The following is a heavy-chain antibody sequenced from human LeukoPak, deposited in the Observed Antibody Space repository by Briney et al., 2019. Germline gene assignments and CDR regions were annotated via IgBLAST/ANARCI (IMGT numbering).Heavy chain of an antibody. CDR2: IIPIFGTA. CDR1: GGTFSSYA. D-gene: IGHD1-26*01. V-gene: IGHV1-69*05. Sequence: SVKVSCKASGGTFSSYAISWVRQAPGQGLEWMGGIIPIFGTANYAQKFQGRVTMTTDTSTSTAYMELRSLRSDDTAVYYCARDSPPEYYSGSYLDAFDIWGQGTMVTVSS. CDR3: ARDSPPEYYSGSYLDAFDI. J-gene: IGHJ3*02.